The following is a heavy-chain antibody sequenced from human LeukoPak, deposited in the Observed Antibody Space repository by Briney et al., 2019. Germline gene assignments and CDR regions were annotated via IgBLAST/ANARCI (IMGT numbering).Heavy chain of an antibody. CDR3: ATAWPHLHWFDP. CDR2: INPNSGNP. J-gene: IGHJ5*02. V-gene: IGHV1-2*02. D-gene: IGHD5-12*01. Sequence: ASVKVSCKASGYTFTGNYMHWVRQAPGQGLEWMGWINPNSGNPNYAQSFQGQFTMTLDTSNSTAYNGPRSLSSDDWAQDYLATAWPHLHWFDPWGQGTLVTVSS. CDR1: GYTFTGNY.